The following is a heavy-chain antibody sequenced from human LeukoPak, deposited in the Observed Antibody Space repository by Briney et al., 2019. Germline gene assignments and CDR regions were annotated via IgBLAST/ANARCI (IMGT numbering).Heavy chain of an antibody. Sequence: GGSLRLPCAASGFTFSSYWMSWVRQAPGKGLEWVANIKQDGSEKYYVDSVKGRFTISRDNAKNSLYLQMNSLRAEDTAVYYCARARTYYYGSGTYFDYWGQGTLVTVSS. CDR2: IKQDGSEK. CDR3: ARARTYYYGSGTYFDY. V-gene: IGHV3-7*01. J-gene: IGHJ4*02. CDR1: GFTFSSYW. D-gene: IGHD3-10*01.